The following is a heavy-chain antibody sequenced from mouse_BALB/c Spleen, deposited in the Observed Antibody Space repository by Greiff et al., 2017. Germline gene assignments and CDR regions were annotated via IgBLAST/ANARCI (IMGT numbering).Heavy chain of an antibody. CDR3: TKEGAVRQGGAMDY. J-gene: IGHJ4*01. D-gene: IGHD2-14*01. CDR2: IYPSDSYT. Sequence: QVQLQQPGAELVRPGASVKLSCKASGYTFTSYWINWVKQRPGQGLEWIGNIYPSDSYTNYNQKFKDKATLTVDKSSSTAYMQLSSPTSEDSAVYYCTKEGAVRQGGAMDYWGQGTSVTSPQ. CDR1: GYTFTSYW. V-gene: IGHV1-69*02.